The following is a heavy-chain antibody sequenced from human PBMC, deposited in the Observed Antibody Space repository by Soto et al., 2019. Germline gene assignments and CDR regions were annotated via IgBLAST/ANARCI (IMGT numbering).Heavy chain of an antibody. J-gene: IGHJ6*02. D-gene: IGHD3-10*01. Sequence: QVQLVQSGAEVKKPGASVKVSCKASGYTFTSYGISWLRQATGQGLEWMGWISAYNGNTTSAQKLQGRVTRTTGTSTSTAYMELRSLRSDDTAVYYCSRVLSPVCFGELLGYYYGMDVCGQGPTVTVSS. CDR3: SRVLSPVCFGELLGYYYGMDV. CDR1: GYTFTSYG. CDR2: ISAYNGNT. V-gene: IGHV1-18*01.